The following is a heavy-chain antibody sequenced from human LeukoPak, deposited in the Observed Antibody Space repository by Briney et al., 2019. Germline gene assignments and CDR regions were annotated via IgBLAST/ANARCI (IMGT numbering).Heavy chain of an antibody. J-gene: IGHJ4*02. Sequence: SETLSLTCTVSGGSISSSSYYWGWIRQPPGKGLEWIGSIYYSGSTDYNSSLKSRVTISVDTSKNQFSLKLSSVTAADTAVYYCARDSRYCSHGSCQRWGQGTLVTVSS. V-gene: IGHV4-39*07. CDR2: IYYSGST. CDR1: GGSISSSSYY. CDR3: ARDSRYCSHGSCQR. D-gene: IGHD2-15*01.